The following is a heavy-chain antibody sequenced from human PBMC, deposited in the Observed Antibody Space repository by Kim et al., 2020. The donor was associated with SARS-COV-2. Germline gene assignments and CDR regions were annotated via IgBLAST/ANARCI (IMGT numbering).Heavy chain of an antibody. CDR2: ISGSGGST. Sequence: GGSLRLSCAASGFTFSSYAMRWVRQAPGKGLEWVSAISGSGGSTYYADSVKGRFTISRDNSKNTLYLQMNSLRAEDTAVYYCAKTARRLLEWLLYFDYWGQGTLVTVSS. CDR3: AKTARRLLEWLLYFDY. V-gene: IGHV3-23*01. J-gene: IGHJ4*02. CDR1: GFTFSSYA. D-gene: IGHD3-3*01.